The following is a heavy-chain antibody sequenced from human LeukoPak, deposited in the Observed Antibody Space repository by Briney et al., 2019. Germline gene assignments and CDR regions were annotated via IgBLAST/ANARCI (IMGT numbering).Heavy chain of an antibody. CDR2: INSDGSIT. CDR1: GLTFSRNW. CDR3: AKIDAY. Sequence: QPGGSLRLSCAASGLTFSRNWMHWVRQAPGKGLVWVSRINSDGSITNYADSVKGRFTISRDNAKNTLYLQMSGLRAEDMAVYYSAKIDAYWGQGTLVTVSS. V-gene: IGHV3-74*01. J-gene: IGHJ4*02.